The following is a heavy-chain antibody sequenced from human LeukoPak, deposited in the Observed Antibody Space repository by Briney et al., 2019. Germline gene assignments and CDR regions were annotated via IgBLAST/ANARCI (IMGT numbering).Heavy chain of an antibody. D-gene: IGHD2-15*01. CDR1: GGAISGSSQY. CDR3: ARQDIMGYFDY. CDR2: IYYGGTT. V-gene: IGHV4-39*01. Sequence: SETLSLTCGVSGGAISGSSQYWGWIRQPPGKGLEWIGTIYYGGTTYYNPSLKSRVTISVGTSKNQFSLKLNSVTAADTAVHFCARQDIMGYFDYWGQGTLVTVSS. J-gene: IGHJ4*02.